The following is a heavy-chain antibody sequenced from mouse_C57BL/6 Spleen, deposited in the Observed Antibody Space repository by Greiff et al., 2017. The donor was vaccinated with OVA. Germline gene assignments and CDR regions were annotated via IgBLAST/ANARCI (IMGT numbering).Heavy chain of an antibody. CDR1: GFTFSSYG. CDR3: ARQKSFDY. Sequence: EVKVVESGGDLVKPGGSLKLSCAASGFTFSSYGMSWVRQTPDKRLEWVATISSGGGYTYYPDSVKGRFTISRDNAKNTLYLQMSSLKSEDTAMXYCARQKSFDYWGQGTTLTVSS. CDR2: ISSGGGYT. J-gene: IGHJ2*01. V-gene: IGHV5-6*01.